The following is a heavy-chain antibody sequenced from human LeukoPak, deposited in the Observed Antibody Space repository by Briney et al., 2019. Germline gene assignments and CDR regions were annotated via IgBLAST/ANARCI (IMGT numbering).Heavy chain of an antibody. Sequence: PPGGSLRLSCAASGFTFSNYAMHWVRQAPGKGLEWVAAISYDGNNKYYADSVKGRFTISRDNSKNTLFLQMNSLRAEDTAVYYCARGPRFAIRMIVVVTKGHFDYWGQGTLVTVSS. D-gene: IGHD3-22*01. CDR1: GFTFSNYA. V-gene: IGHV3-30*04. CDR2: ISYDGNNK. J-gene: IGHJ4*02. CDR3: ARGPRFAIRMIVVVTKGHFDY.